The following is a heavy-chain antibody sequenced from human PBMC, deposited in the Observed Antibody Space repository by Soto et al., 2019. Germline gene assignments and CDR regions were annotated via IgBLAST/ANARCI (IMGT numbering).Heavy chain of an antibody. V-gene: IGHV3-23*01. D-gene: IGHD1-26*01. CDR3: ARRGSGSYYDY. Sequence: EVQLLESGGGLVQPGGSLRLSCAASGFTFSSYAMRWVRQAPGKGLEWVSAISGSGDSTYYADSVKGRFTISRDNSKNTLYLHMNSLRGEDTAVYHGARRGSGSYYDYWGQGTLVTVSS. CDR2: ISGSGDST. J-gene: IGHJ4*02. CDR1: GFTFSSYA.